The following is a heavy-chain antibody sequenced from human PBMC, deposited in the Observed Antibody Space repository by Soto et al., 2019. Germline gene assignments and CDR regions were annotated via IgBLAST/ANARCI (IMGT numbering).Heavy chain of an antibody. V-gene: IGHV4-30-4*01. Sequence: QVQLQESGPGLVKPSETLSLTCTVSGGSISGGVHSWSWIRQPPGKGLEWIGHIFDSGSPYYNPSLKSRLTIFLDTSKNQFSLRLSSVTAADTAVYYCAREIMPLTNDWYFDLWGRGTLVTVSS. J-gene: IGHJ2*01. CDR3: AREIMPLTNDWYFDL. D-gene: IGHD2-8*01. CDR2: IFDSGSP. CDR1: GGSISGGVHS.